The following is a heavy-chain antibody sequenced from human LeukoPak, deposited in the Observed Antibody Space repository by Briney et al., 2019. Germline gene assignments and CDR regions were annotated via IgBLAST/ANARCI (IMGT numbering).Heavy chain of an antibody. CDR1: GGTFSSYA. CDR2: IIPILGIA. J-gene: IGHJ6*02. CDR3: ARASTVGATQYYYYYGMDV. D-gene: IGHD1-26*01. V-gene: IGHV1-69*04. Sequence: SVKVSCKASGGTFSSYAISWVRQAPGRGLEWMGRIIPILGIANYAQKFQGRVTITADKSTSTAYMELSSLRSEDTAVYYCARASTVGATQYYYYYGMDVWGQGTTVTVSS.